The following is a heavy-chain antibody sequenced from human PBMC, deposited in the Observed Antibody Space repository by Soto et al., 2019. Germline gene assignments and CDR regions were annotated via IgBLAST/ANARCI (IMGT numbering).Heavy chain of an antibody. CDR2: IKSKTDGGTT. Sequence: GGSLRLSCAASGFTFSNAWMSWVRQAPGKGLEWVGRIKSKTDGGTTDYAAPVKGRFTISRDDSKTTLYLQMNSLKTVDTAVYYCTTAPLLWFGELLYDNYYYYMDVWGKGTTVTVSS. J-gene: IGHJ6*03. D-gene: IGHD3-10*01. CDR3: TTAPLLWFGELLYDNYYYYMDV. V-gene: IGHV3-15*01. CDR1: GFTFSNAW.